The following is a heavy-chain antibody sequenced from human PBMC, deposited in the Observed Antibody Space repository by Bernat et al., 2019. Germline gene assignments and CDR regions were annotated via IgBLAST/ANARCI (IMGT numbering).Heavy chain of an antibody. V-gene: IGHV3-53*01. Sequence: EVRLVESGGGLIQPGGSLRLSCAASGFTVSSDYMSWVRPAPGKGLEWVSVIYSDDNTYYADSVKGRFTISRDNSKNTLYLQMNSLRVEDTAVYYCAITEGLYWGQGALVTVSS. CDR2: IYSDDNT. CDR3: AITEGLY. CDR1: GFTVSSDY. J-gene: IGHJ4*02.